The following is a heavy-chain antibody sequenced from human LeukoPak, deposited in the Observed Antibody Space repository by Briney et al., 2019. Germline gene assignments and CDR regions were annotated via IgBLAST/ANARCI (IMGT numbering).Heavy chain of an antibody. V-gene: IGHV3-7*03. CDR2: IKQDGSDK. J-gene: IGHJ4*02. CDR1: GFTFSSYW. Sequence: GGSLRLSCAASGFTFSSYWMSWVRQAPGKGLEWVANIKQDGSDKYYVDSVKGRFTISRDNAENSLYLQVNSLRADDTAVYYCARAQGYFDYWGQGTLVTVSS. CDR3: ARAQGYFDY.